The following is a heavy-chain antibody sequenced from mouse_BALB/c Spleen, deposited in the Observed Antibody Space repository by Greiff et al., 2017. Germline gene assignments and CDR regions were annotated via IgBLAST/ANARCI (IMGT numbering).Heavy chain of an antibody. Sequence: QVQLKESGAELMKPGASVKISCKATGYTFSSYWIEWVKQRPGHGLEWIGEILPGSGSTNYNEKFKGKATFTADTSSNTAYMQLSSLTSEDSAVYYCAREAYYRYGEIWGQGTTLTVSS. CDR2: ILPGSGST. V-gene: IGHV1-9*01. D-gene: IGHD2-14*01. J-gene: IGHJ2*01. CDR3: AREAYYRYGEI. CDR1: GYTFSSYW.